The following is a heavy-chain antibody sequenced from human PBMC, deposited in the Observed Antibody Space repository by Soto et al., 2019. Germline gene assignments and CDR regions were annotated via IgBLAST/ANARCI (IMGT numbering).Heavy chain of an antibody. V-gene: IGHV4-59*08. J-gene: IGHJ5*02. D-gene: IGHD4-4*01. CDR3: ARHSYYSNPLRFDP. Sequence: QVQLQESGPGLVQPSETLSLTCTVSGGSITGYYWSWIRQPPGKGPEWIGYIHYSESTDYNPSLKSRVTISVDTSKNQFSLRLSSVTAAETAVYYCARHSYYSNPLRFDPWGQGTLVTASS. CDR2: IHYSEST. CDR1: GGSITGYY.